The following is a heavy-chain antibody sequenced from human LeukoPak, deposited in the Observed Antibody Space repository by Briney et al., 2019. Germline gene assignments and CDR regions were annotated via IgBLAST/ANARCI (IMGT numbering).Heavy chain of an antibody. CDR2: INPSGGST. Sequence: ASVKVSCKASGYTFTRHYMHWVRQAPGQGLEWMGIINPSGGSTNYAQKFQGRVTMTRDTSTSTVYMELSTLRSEDTAVYYCARGSIGYDSSGYYYYWYFDLWGRGTLVTVSS. V-gene: IGHV1-46*01. CDR3: ARGSIGYDSSGYYYYWYFDL. J-gene: IGHJ2*01. D-gene: IGHD3-22*01. CDR1: GYTFTRHY.